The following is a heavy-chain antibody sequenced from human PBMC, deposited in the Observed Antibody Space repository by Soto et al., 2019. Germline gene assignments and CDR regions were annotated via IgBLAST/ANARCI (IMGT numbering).Heavy chain of an antibody. D-gene: IGHD3-9*01. J-gene: IGHJ3*02. CDR2: IKQDGSEK. V-gene: IGHV3-7*01. Sequence: GESLKISCAASGFTFSSYWMSWVRQAPGKGLEWVANIKQDGSEKYYGDSVKGRFTISRDNAKNSLYLQMNSLRAEDTAVYYCARGWLGPRVYAFDIWGQGTMVTVSS. CDR1: GFTFSSYW. CDR3: ARGWLGPRVYAFDI.